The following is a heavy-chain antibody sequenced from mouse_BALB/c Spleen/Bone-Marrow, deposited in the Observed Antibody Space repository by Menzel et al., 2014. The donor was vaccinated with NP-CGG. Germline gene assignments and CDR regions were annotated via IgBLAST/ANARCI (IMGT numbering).Heavy chain of an antibody. J-gene: IGHJ2*01. Sequence: VQLQQSGPELVKPGASVKISCKASGYTFTDYYINWVKQKPGQGLEWIGWTYPGSGNTKYNEKFKGKATLTVDTSSSTAYMQLSSLTSEDTAVYFCAREGYGNSYYFDYWGQGTTLTVSS. V-gene: IGHV1-84*02. CDR2: TYPGSGNT. CDR1: GYTFTDYY. D-gene: IGHD2-10*02. CDR3: AREGYGNSYYFDY.